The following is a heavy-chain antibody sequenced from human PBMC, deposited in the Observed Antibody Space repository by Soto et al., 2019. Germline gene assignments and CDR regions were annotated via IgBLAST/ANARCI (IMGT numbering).Heavy chain of an antibody. CDR2: IRSKANSYAT. J-gene: IGHJ3*02. CDR3: TIDYYDSSGYYVVRAFDI. CDR1: GFTFSGSA. V-gene: IGHV3-73*01. D-gene: IGHD3-22*01. Sequence: PXVSLRLSFAASGFTFSGSAMHWVRQASGKGLEWVGRIRSKANSYATAYAASVKGRFTISRDDSKNTAYLQMNSLKTEDTAVYYCTIDYYDSSGYYVVRAFDIWGQGTMVTVSS.